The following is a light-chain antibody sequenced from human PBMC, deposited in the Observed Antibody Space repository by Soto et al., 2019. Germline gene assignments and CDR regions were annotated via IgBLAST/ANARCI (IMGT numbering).Light chain of an antibody. V-gene: IGKV1-33*01. CDR1: EDVSDY. CDR3: QLYQNVILT. Sequence: DIKMTQSPSSLSASVGDSVTLTCQASEDVSDYVNWYQQKPGRAPKLLIYDASKLETGVPSRFSGSGSGTDFSFTIRDLQPEDFATYYCQLYQNVILTFGGGTRVDI. J-gene: IGKJ4*01. CDR2: DAS.